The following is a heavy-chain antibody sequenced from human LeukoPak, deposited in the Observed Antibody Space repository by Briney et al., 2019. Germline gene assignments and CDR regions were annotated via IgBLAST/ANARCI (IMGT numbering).Heavy chain of an antibody. D-gene: IGHD2-15*01. V-gene: IGHV3-30-3*01. CDR3: ARICSGASCYFSSI. J-gene: IGHJ3*02. CDR2: ISYDGSNK. Sequence: PGGSLRLSCAACGFILSNYVMHGVRQAPGKGVEGVADISYDGSNKYYADSEKGRYTISRDNTKKTLYLQMNSLRAEDTAVYYCARICSGASCYFSSIWGQGTMVTVSS. CDR1: GFILSNYV.